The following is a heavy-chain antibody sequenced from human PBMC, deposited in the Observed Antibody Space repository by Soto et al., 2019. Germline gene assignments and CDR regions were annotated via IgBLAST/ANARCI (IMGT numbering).Heavy chain of an antibody. CDR1: GGSISSGGYY. Sequence: SETLSLTCTVSGGSISSGGYYWSWIRQHPGKGLEWIGYIYYSGSTYYNPSLKSRVTISVDTSKNQFSLKLSSVTAADTAVYYCARDRVVRGVISLPGYYYYYGMDVWGQGTTVTVSS. V-gene: IGHV4-31*03. CDR3: ARDRVVRGVISLPGYYYYYGMDV. CDR2: IYYSGST. D-gene: IGHD3-10*01. J-gene: IGHJ6*02.